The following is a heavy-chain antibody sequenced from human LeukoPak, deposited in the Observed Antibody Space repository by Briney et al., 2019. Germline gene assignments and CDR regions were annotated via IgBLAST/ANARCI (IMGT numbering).Heavy chain of an antibody. V-gene: IGHV4-61*02. D-gene: IGHD5-24*01. Sequence: PSETLSLTCTVSGGSISSGSYYWSWIRQPAGKGLEWIGRIYTSGSTNYNPSLKSRVTISVDTSKNQFSLKLSSVTAADTAVYYCARMGEGRDGYNYRAYYYYMDVWGKGTTVTISS. CDR1: GGSISSGSYY. J-gene: IGHJ6*03. CDR3: ARMGEGRDGYNYRAYYYYMDV. CDR2: IYTSGST.